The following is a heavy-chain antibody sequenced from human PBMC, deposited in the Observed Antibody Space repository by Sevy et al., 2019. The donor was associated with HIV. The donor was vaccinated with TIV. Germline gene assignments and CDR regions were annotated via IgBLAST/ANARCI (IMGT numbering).Heavy chain of an antibody. V-gene: IGHV3-48*03. Sequence: GGSLRLSCAASGFSFSSYEMNCVRQAPGKGLEWVSYISNSGTTISYSDSVRGRFTISRDNARNLLYLQMNSLRAEDTTVYFCARDLPHAATTVPHFDCWGQGTVVTVSS. D-gene: IGHD4-17*01. CDR2: ISNSGTTI. CDR3: ARDLPHAATTVPHFDC. J-gene: IGHJ4*02. CDR1: GFSFSSYE.